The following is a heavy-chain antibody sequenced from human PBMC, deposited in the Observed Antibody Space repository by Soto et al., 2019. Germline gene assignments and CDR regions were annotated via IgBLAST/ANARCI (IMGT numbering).Heavy chain of an antibody. D-gene: IGHD1-26*01. CDR1: GYTFTSYD. Sequence: QVQLVQSGAEVRKPGASVKVSCKASGYTFTSYDIGWVRQATGQGLEWMGWMNPNSVNTGYAPKFQGRVTMTRDTSIRTAYMELNSLTSEDTAVYYCARAIRNQLLSDYWGQGTLVTVSS. J-gene: IGHJ4*02. V-gene: IGHV1-8*01. CDR3: ARAIRNQLLSDY. CDR2: MNPNSVNT.